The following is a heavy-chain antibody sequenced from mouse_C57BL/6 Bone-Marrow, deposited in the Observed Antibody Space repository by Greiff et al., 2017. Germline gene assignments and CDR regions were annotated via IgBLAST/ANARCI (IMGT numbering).Heavy chain of an antibody. V-gene: IGHV1-55*01. CDR1: GYTFTSYW. D-gene: IGHD1-1*01. CDR3: ASYYGSSSYAMDY. J-gene: IGHJ4*01. Sequence: VQLQQPGAELVKPGASVKMSCKASGYTFTSYWITWVKQRPGQGLEWIGDIYPGSGSTNYNEKFKSKATLTVDTSSSTAYMQLSSLTSEDSAVYYCASYYGSSSYAMDYWGQGTSVTVSS. CDR2: IYPGSGST.